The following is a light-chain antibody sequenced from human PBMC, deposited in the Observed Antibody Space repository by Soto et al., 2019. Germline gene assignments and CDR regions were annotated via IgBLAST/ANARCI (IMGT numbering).Light chain of an antibody. Sequence: EIVRTQCPATLSVSPGERATLSCRASQSVSSNLAWYQQKPGQAPRLLIYGASTRATGIPARFSGSGSGTEFTLTISSLQSEDFAVYYCQQYNNWPPGWTFGQGTKVDIK. V-gene: IGKV3-15*01. J-gene: IGKJ1*01. CDR3: QQYNNWPPGWT. CDR1: QSVSSN. CDR2: GAS.